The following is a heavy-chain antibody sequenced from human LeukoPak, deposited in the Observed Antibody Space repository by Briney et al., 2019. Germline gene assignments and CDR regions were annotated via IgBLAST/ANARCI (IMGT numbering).Heavy chain of an antibody. J-gene: IGHJ4*02. CDR3: ARDPLTYCSSTSCHPD. V-gene: IGHV1-69*13. D-gene: IGHD2-2*01. CDR1: GGTFSSYA. CDR2: IIPIFGTA. Sequence: SVKVSCKASGGTFSSYAISWVRQAPGQGLEWVGGIIPIFGTANYAQKFQGRVTITADESTSTAYMELSSLRSEDTAVYYCARDPLTYCSSTSCHPDWGQGTLVTVSS.